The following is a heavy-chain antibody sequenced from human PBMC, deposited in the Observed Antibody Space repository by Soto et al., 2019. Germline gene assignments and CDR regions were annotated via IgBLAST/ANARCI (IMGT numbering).Heavy chain of an antibody. D-gene: IGHD2-15*01. Sequence: EVQLVESGGGLVKPGGSLRLSCAASGFTFSSYSMNWVRQAPGKGLEWVSSISSSSSYIYYADSVKGRFTISRDNAKNSLYLQMNSLRAEDTAVYYCARDGGYCSGGSCYHYYYYGMDVWGQGTTVTVSS. J-gene: IGHJ6*02. CDR1: GFTFSSYS. V-gene: IGHV3-21*01. CDR2: ISSSSSYI. CDR3: ARDGGYCSGGSCYHYYYYGMDV.